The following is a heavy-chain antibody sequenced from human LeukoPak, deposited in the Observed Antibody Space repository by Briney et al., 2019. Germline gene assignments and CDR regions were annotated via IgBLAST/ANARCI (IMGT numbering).Heavy chain of an antibody. CDR1: GFTVSSNS. CDR2: INLDGSQK. J-gene: IGHJ4*02. CDR3: ARDVDYANPRHDY. D-gene: IGHD4/OR15-4a*01. Sequence: GGSLRLSCTVSGFTVSSNSMSWVRQAPGKGLEWVANINLDGSQKYYVDSLKGRFTISRDNAKNSLYLQMDSLRVEDTAVYYCARDVDYANPRHDYWGQGTLVTVSS. V-gene: IGHV3-7*01.